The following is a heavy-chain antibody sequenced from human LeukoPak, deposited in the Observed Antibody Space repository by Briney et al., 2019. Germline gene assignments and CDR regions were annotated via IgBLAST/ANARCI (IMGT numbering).Heavy chain of an antibody. J-gene: IGHJ4*02. CDR1: GGSISSYY. D-gene: IGHD6-6*01. Sequence: TSETLSLTCTVSGGSISSYYWSWIRQPPGKGLEWIGFIFYSGTTNYNPSLKSRVTISVDTSKNQFSLKLSSVTAADTAVYYCARVSEAARAFDYWGQGTLVTVSS. CDR2: IFYSGTT. CDR3: ARVSEAARAFDY. V-gene: IGHV4-59*01.